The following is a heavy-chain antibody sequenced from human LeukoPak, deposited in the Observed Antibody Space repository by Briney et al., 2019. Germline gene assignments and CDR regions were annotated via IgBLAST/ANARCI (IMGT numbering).Heavy chain of an antibody. CDR2: IHYNGNN. D-gene: IGHD4-17*01. CDR3: ARDSTPYGHSGY. Sequence: SETLSLTCTVSGGSISSYYWNWIRQPPGKGLEWIGYIHYNGNNNYNPSLKSRVTMSVDTSKNQFSLKLSSVNAADTAVYYCARDSTPYGHSGYWGQGTLVTVSP. J-gene: IGHJ4*02. V-gene: IGHV4-59*01. CDR1: GGSISSYY.